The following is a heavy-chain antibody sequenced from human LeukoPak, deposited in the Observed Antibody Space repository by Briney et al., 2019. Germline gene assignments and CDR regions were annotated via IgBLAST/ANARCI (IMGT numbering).Heavy chain of an antibody. J-gene: IGHJ4*02. CDR1: GYTFTSYG. D-gene: IGHD4-23*01. CDR3: ARHLAVTQLGATPSCYY. V-gene: IGHV1-18*01. CDR2: ISAYNGNS. Sequence: ASVKVSCKASGYTFTSYGISWVRQAPGQGLEWMGWISAYNGNSNYAQNLQGRVTITWDTSASTAYMELSSLRSEDTAVYYCARHLAVTQLGATPSCYYWGLGTLAT.